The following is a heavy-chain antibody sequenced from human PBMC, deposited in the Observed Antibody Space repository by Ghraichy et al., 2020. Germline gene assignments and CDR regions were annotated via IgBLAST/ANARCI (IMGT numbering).Heavy chain of an antibody. CDR2: VSHDGSHD. CDR1: GFTFSSHG. V-gene: IGHV3-30*03. CDR3: VAYYGGYLGY. D-gene: IGHD4-17*01. J-gene: IGHJ4*02. Sequence: GGSLRLSCAASGFTFSSHGMHWVHQAPGKGLEWLAVVSHDGSHDYYADSVKGRFTISRDNSKNTLYMQMNNLRTEDTAVYYCVAYYGGYLGYWGQGTLVTVSS.